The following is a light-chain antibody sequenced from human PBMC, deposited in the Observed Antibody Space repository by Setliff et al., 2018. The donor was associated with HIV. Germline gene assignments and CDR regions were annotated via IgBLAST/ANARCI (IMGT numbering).Light chain of an antibody. CDR3: CSYARGSTYV. CDR1: SSDIGRYNY. Sequence: QSVLTQPASVSGSPGQSITISCTGTSSDIGRYNYVSWYQQYPGRGPTLVIFDVSERPSGVSNRFSGSKSGNTASLIISGLQPDDEADYYCCSYARGSTYVFGSGTRSPS. V-gene: IGLV2-14*03. J-gene: IGLJ1*01. CDR2: DVS.